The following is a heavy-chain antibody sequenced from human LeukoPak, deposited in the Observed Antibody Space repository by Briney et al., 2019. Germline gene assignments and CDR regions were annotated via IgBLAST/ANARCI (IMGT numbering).Heavy chain of an antibody. Sequence: ASVKVSCKASGYTLAGYYMYWVRQAPGQGLEWMGIINPSGGSTSYAQKFQGRVTMTRDTSTSTVYMELSSLRSEDTAVYYCARTDPTYYDFWSGYYTNYFDYWGQGTLVTVSS. D-gene: IGHD3-3*01. J-gene: IGHJ4*02. CDR1: GYTLAGYY. CDR2: INPSGGST. V-gene: IGHV1-46*01. CDR3: ARTDPTYYDFWSGYYTNYFDY.